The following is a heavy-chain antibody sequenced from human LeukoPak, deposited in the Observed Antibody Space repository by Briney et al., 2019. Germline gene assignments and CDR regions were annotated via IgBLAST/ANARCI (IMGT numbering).Heavy chain of an antibody. V-gene: IGHV3-23*01. CDR1: GFTFSSYA. J-gene: IGHJ6*03. Sequence: GGSLRLSCAASGFTFSSYAMSWVRQAPGKGLEWVSAISGSGGSTYYADSVKGRFTISRDNAKNSLYLQMNSLRAEDTAVYYCASKSGYYGSGSFKYYYYYMDVWGKGTTVTISS. CDR3: ASKSGYYGSGSFKYYYYYMDV. D-gene: IGHD3-10*01. CDR2: ISGSGGST.